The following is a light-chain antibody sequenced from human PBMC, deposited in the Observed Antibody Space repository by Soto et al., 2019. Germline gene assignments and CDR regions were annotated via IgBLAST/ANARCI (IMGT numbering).Light chain of an antibody. J-gene: IGKJ4*01. CDR1: QNIGSR. CDR2: DAS. V-gene: IGKV1-5*01. CDR3: QQCNTPFT. Sequence: DIQMTQSPSTLSASVGDRVAITCRASQNIGSRLAWYQQKPDEAPKLLIYDASSLENGVPLRFGGSGSGTDFALIISSLQRDDFATYYCQQCNTPFTFGGGTKVEIK.